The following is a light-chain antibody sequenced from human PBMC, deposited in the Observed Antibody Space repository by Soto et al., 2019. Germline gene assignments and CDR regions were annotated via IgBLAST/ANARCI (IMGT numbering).Light chain of an antibody. CDR1: QGVSSN. CDR3: QQYYNWPRT. Sequence: EIVLTQSPGTLSLSPGERATLSCRASQGVSSNLAWYQQKSGQAPRLLIYDASNRATGIPARFSGSGSGTDFTLTISSLQPEDFAVYYCQQYYNWPRTFGQGTKVDI. J-gene: IGKJ1*01. V-gene: IGKV3D-15*01. CDR2: DAS.